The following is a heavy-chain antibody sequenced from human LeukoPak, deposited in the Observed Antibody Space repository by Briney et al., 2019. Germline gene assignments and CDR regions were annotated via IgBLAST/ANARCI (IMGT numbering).Heavy chain of an antibody. Sequence: ASVTVSCTASGYTFTSYDINWVRQATGQGLEWMGWMNPNSGNTGYAQKFQGRVTMTRNTSISTAYMELSSLRSEDTAVYYCARGWKAVAGTKSDYWGQGTLVTVSS. CDR3: ARGWKAVAGTKSDY. V-gene: IGHV1-8*01. J-gene: IGHJ4*02. D-gene: IGHD6-19*01. CDR2: MNPNSGNT. CDR1: GYTFTSYD.